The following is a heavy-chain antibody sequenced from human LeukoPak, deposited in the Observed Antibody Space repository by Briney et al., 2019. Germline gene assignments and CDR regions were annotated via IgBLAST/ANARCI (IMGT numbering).Heavy chain of an antibody. J-gene: IGHJ4*02. D-gene: IGHD6-13*01. CDR3: ARGSSSSSSSLDY. CDR2: MNANSGNA. CDR1: GYTFTRYD. V-gene: IGHV1-8*01. Sequence: ASLKVSCKASGYTFTRYDINWVRQATGQGLEWMGRMNANSGNAGYAQRFQSRATMTRNTSISTAYMELSSLRSEDTAVYYCARGSSSSSSSLDYWGQGTLVTVSS.